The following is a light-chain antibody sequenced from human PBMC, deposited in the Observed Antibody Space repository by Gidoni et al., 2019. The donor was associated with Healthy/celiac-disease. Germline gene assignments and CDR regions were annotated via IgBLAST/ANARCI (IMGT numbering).Light chain of an antibody. CDR1: QSISSY. CDR2: AAS. CDR3: QQSYSTPWT. J-gene: IGKJ1*01. Sequence: DIQMTQSPSSLSASEGDRVTITCRASQSISSYLNWYQQKPGKAPKLLIYAASSLQSGVPSRFSGSGSGTDFTLTISSLQPEDFATYYCQQSYSTPWTFXQXTKVEIK. V-gene: IGKV1-39*01.